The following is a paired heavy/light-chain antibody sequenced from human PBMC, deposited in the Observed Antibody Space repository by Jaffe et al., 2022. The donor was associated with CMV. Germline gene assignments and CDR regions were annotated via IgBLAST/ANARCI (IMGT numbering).Light chain of an antibody. CDR3: YCTDSSGKGV. CDR2: DDS. V-gene: IGLV3-10*01. Sequence: SYELTQPPSVSVSPGQTARITCSGDGLPKTYAYWYQQKSGQAPVLVIYDDSKRPSGIPERFSGSSSGTMATLTISGAQVEDEADYYCYCTDSSGKGVFAGGTKLTVL. CDR1: GLPKTY. J-gene: IGLJ2*01.
Heavy chain of an antibody. CDR1: GYSFTSYW. Sequence: EVQLVQSGADVKTPGESLTISCKGSGYSFTSYWITWVRQMPGRGLEWMGRIDPSDSYTDYSPSFQGHVSVSADKSTSTVYLQWSSLKASDSAIYYCARLSSSSGAFYHHYMDVWGKGTTVTVSS. J-gene: IGHJ6*03. CDR3: ARLSSSSGAFYHHYMDV. CDR2: IDPSDSYT. V-gene: IGHV5-10-1*03. D-gene: IGHD6-13*01.